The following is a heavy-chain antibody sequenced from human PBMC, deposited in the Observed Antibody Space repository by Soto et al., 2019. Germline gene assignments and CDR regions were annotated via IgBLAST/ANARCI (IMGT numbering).Heavy chain of an antibody. J-gene: IGHJ6*02. CDR1: GGSFSGYY. CDR3: ARGILELRYYYGMDV. D-gene: IGHD1-7*01. CDR2: INHSGST. V-gene: IGHV4-34*01. Sequence: SETLSLTCAVYGGSFSGYYWSWIRQPPGKGLEWIGEINHSGSTNYNPSLKSRVTISVDTSKNQFSLKLSSVTAADTAVYYCARGILELRYYYGMDVWGQGTTVTVSS.